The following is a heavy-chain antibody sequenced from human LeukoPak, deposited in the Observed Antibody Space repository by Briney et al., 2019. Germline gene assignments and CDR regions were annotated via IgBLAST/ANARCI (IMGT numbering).Heavy chain of an antibody. J-gene: IGHJ4*02. CDR1: GFTFSNYA. CDR2: ISFDGVYT. CDR3: ARDSTYYYPSGSSGPHYFDS. D-gene: IGHD3-10*01. V-gene: IGHV3-30*01. Sequence: GGSLRLSCAVSGFTFSNYAMHWVRQAPGKGLEWVALISFDGVYTYYADSVKGRFAISRDNSENTLYLQLNSLRPEDTAVYYCARDSTYYYPSGSSGPHYFDSWGQGTLVTVSS.